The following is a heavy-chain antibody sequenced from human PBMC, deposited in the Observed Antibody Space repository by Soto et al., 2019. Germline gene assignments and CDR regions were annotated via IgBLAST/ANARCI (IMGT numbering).Heavy chain of an antibody. CDR1: GGTFSSYA. D-gene: IGHD3-10*01. Sequence: QVQLVQSGAEVKKPGSSVKVSCKASGGTFSSYAISWVRQAPGQGLEWMGGIIPIFGTANYAQKFQGRVTITADESTSTAYMELSSLRSEDTAVYYCARMAYYYGSETLNWFDPWGQGNLVTVSS. J-gene: IGHJ5*02. CDR2: IIPIFGTA. CDR3: ARMAYYYGSETLNWFDP. V-gene: IGHV1-69*01.